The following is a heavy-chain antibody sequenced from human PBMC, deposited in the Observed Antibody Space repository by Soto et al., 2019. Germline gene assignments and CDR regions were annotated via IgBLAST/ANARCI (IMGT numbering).Heavy chain of an antibody. J-gene: IGHJ4*02. Sequence: ASVKVSCKASGGTSSSYAISWVRQAPGQGLEWMGGIIPTFGTANYAQKFQGRVTITADESTSTAYMELSSLRSEDTAVYYCARGGWDYDSSGYYAFWGQGTLVTVSS. CDR2: IIPTFGTA. D-gene: IGHD3-22*01. CDR1: GGTSSSYA. CDR3: ARGGWDYDSSGYYAF. V-gene: IGHV1-69*13.